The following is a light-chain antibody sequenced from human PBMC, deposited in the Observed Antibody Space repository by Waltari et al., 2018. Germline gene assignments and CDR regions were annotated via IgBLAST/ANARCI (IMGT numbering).Light chain of an antibody. Sequence: QSVLTQPPSVSGAPGPRVTISCTGSGSNLGAGYDVHWYQQLPRAAPKLLIYGSTSRPLGVPARFFGSTSGTSASLAITGLQAEDEADYYCQSYDTSLSVVFGGGTKLTVL. CDR3: QSYDTSLSVV. CDR2: GST. J-gene: IGLJ3*02. V-gene: IGLV1-40*01. CDR1: GSNLGAGYD.